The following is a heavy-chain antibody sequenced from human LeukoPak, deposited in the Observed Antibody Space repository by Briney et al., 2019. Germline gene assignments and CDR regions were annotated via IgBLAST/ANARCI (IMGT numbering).Heavy chain of an antibody. V-gene: IGHV3-21*01. J-gene: IGHJ4*02. CDR1: GFTFSNYN. D-gene: IGHD5-12*01. Sequence: GGSLRLSSAASGFTFSNYNMNWVRQAPGKGLEWVSSISSGSTYIHYVDSVKGRFTISRDNAKNSLYLQMNSLRAEDTAVYYCARDSYSGTDYWGQGTLVTVSS. CDR2: ISSGSTYI. CDR3: ARDSYSGTDY.